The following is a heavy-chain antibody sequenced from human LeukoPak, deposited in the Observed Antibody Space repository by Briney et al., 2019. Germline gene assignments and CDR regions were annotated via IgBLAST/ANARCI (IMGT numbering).Heavy chain of an antibody. CDR1: GGSISSYC. V-gene: IGHV4-59*01. Sequence: SETLSLTCTVSGGSISSYCWSWIRQPPGKGLEWIGYIYYSGSTNYNPSLKSRVTISVDTSKNQFSLKLSSVTAADTAVYYCARIYGSGSYSPIDFDYWGQGTLVTVSS. CDR3: ARIYGSGSYSPIDFDY. J-gene: IGHJ4*02. CDR2: IYYSGST. D-gene: IGHD3-10*01.